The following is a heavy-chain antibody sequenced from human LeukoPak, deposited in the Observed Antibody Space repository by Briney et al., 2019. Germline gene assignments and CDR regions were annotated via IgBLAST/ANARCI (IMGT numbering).Heavy chain of an antibody. CDR1: GYTFTGYY. CDR2: INPNSGGT. CDR3: ARDLGYYYDSSGYNGGY. Sequence: ASVKVSCKASGYTFTGYYMHWVRQAPGQGLEWMGWINPNSGGTNYAQKLQGRVTMTRDTSISTAYMELSRLRSDDTAVYYCARDLGYYYDSSGYNGGYWGQGTLVTVSS. V-gene: IGHV1-2*02. J-gene: IGHJ4*02. D-gene: IGHD3-22*01.